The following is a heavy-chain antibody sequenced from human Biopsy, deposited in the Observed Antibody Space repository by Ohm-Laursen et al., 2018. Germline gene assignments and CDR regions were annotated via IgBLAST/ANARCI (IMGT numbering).Heavy chain of an antibody. D-gene: IGHD3-3*01. CDR2: VYNGGIT. V-gene: IGHV4-59*01. Sequence: GTLSLTCCVSGGSIISYYWTWIRQPPGKGLEWIGHVYNGGITNYNPSLKSRVTISKDTSKNQFSLQVNSVTAADTAVYYCARTPRDSFWSGSYKRGLWFDPWGQGTLVTVSS. CDR3: ARTPRDSFWSGSYKRGLWFDP. CDR1: GGSIISYY. J-gene: IGHJ5*02.